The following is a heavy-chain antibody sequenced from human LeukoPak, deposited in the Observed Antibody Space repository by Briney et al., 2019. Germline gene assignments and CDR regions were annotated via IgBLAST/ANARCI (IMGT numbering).Heavy chain of an antibody. CDR3: ARDSSSEYYFDY. CDR2: IYHSGST. V-gene: IGHV4-38-2*02. J-gene: IGHJ4*02. D-gene: IGHD6-6*01. CDR1: GYSISSGYY. Sequence: SETLSLTCTVSGYSISSGYYWGWIRQPPGKGLEWIGSIYHSGSTYYNPSLKSRVTISVDTSKNQFSLKLSSVTAADTAVYYCARDSSSEYYFDYWGQGTLVTVSS.